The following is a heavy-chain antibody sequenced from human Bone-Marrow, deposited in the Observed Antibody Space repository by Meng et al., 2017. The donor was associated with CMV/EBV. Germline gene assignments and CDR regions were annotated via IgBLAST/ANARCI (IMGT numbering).Heavy chain of an antibody. D-gene: IGHD6-13*01. CDR3: ARESAVAAAGTFDY. V-gene: IGHV4-61*01. Sequence: GSLRLSCTVSGGSVSSGSYYWSWIRQPPGKGLEWIGYIYYSGSTNYNPSLKSRVTISVDTSKNQFSLKLSSVTAADTAVYYCARESAVAAAGTFDYWGQGTLVTVSS. CDR2: IYYSGST. J-gene: IGHJ4*02. CDR1: GGSVSSGSYY.